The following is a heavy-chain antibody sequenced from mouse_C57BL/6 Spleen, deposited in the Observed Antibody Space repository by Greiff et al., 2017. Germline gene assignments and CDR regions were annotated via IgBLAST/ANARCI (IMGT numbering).Heavy chain of an antibody. V-gene: IGHV1-62-2*01. Sequence: QVQLQQSGAELVKPGASVKLSCKASGYTFTEYTIHWVKQRSGQGLEWIGWFYPGSGSIKYNEKFKDKATLTADKSSSTVYMELSRLTSEDSAVYFCARHEGGLGLRRDAPPLDYWGQGTTLTVSS. D-gene: IGHD2-2*01. J-gene: IGHJ2*01. CDR3: ARHEGGLGLRRDAPPLDY. CDR2: FYPGSGSI. CDR1: GYTFTEYT.